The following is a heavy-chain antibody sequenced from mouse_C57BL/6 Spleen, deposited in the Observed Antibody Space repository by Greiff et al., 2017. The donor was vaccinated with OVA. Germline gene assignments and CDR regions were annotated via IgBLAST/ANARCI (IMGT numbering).Heavy chain of an antibody. CDR3: ARDPPTIRWYFDV. J-gene: IGHJ1*03. Sequence: EVKVVESGGGLVKPGGSLKLSCAASGFTFSSYAMSWVRQTPEKRLEWVATISDGGSYTYYPDNVKGRFTISRDNAKNNLYLQMSHLKSEDTAMYYCARDPPTIRWYFDVWGTGTTVTVSS. CDR2: ISDGGSYT. D-gene: IGHD2-12*01. CDR1: GFTFSSYA. V-gene: IGHV5-4*01.